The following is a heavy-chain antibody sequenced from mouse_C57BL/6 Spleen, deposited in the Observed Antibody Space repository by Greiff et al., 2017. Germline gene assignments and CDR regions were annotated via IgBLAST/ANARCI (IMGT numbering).Heavy chain of an antibody. CDR1: GYTFTDYT. CDR2: IYPRDGST. CDR3: GRGDAAAWFDY. V-gene: IGHV1-78*01. J-gene: IGHJ2*01. Sequence: VQLQQSDAELVKPGASVKISCKASGYTFTDYTIHWMKQRPEQGLEWIGYIYPRDGSTKYNEKFKGKATLTADKSSSTAYMQLNSLTSEDSAVSFSGRGDAAAWFDYWGQGTTLTVSS.